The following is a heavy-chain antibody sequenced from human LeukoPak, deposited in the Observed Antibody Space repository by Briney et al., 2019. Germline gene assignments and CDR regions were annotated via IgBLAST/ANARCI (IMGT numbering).Heavy chain of an antibody. CDR2: ISGSGGST. J-gene: IGHJ5*02. V-gene: IGHV3-23*01. CDR1: GFTFSSYG. D-gene: IGHD6-19*01. Sequence: PGGSLRLSCAASGFTFSSYGMSWVRQAPGKGLEWVSAISGSGGSTYYADSVKGRFTISRDNSKNTLYLQMNSLRAEDTAVYYCAKASKWLVAYNWFDPWGQGTLVTVSS. CDR3: AKASKWLVAYNWFDP.